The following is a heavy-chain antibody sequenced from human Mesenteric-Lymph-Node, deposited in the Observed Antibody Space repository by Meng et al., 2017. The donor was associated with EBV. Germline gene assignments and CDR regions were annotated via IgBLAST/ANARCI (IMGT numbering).Heavy chain of an antibody. CDR3: ASGNSGINFDY. J-gene: IGHJ4*02. CDR2: ISADNGNT. D-gene: IGHD4-23*01. CDR1: GYRFNTYG. V-gene: IGHV1-18*01. Sequence: QVQLVQSGAEAKTPGDSVKVSCKASGYRFNTYGISWVRQAPGQGLEWMGWISADNGNTIFAQKFQGRVTMTADSSTSTAYMEVTSLTSDDTAVYYCASGNSGINFDYWGQGTLVTVSS.